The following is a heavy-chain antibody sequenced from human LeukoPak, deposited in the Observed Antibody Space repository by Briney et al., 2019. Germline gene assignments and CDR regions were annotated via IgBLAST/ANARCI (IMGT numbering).Heavy chain of an antibody. J-gene: IGHJ4*02. D-gene: IGHD6-13*01. CDR3: AKRTSGSSWYSSDY. V-gene: IGHV3-23*01. Sequence: GGSLRLSCSASGFTFSSFAMNWVRQAPGKGLEWVSTMSGDATSTYYADSVKGRFTISRDNSKNTLYLQMNSLRAEDTAVYYCAKRTSGSSWYSSDYWGQGTLVTVSS. CDR2: MSGDATST. CDR1: GFTFSSFA.